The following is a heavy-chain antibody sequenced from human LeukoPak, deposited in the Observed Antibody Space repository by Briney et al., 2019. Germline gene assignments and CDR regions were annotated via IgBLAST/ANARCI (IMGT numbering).Heavy chain of an antibody. J-gene: IGHJ4*02. CDR1: GFTFSSYA. CDR2: ISYDGSNK. V-gene: IGHV3-30*04. Sequence: GRSLRLSCAASGFTFSSYAMHWVRQAPGKGLEWVAVISYDGSNKYYADSVKGRFTISRDNSKNTLYLQMNSLRAEDTAVYYCAKDGGLLTTRYYFDYWGQGTLVTVSS. D-gene: IGHD4-11*01. CDR3: AKDGGLLTTRYYFDY.